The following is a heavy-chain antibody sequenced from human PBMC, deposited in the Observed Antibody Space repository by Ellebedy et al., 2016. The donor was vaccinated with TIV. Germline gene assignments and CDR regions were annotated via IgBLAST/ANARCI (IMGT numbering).Heavy chain of an antibody. J-gene: IGHJ4*02. CDR2: ISAYNGNT. CDR3: ARVGYYERGSDY. Sequence: AASVKVSCKASGGTFSSYAISWVRQAPGQGLEWMGWISAYNGNTNYAQKLQGRVTMTTDTSTSTAYMELRSLRSDDTAVYYCARVGYYERGSDYWGQGTLVTVSS. D-gene: IGHD3-22*01. V-gene: IGHV1-18*01. CDR1: GGTFSSYA.